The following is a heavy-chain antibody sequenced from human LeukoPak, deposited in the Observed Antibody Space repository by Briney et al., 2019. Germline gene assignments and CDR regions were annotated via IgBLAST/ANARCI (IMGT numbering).Heavy chain of an antibody. CDR2: IYYSGST. V-gene: IGHV4-59*01. Sequence: SETLSLTCTVSVRSFSSYYWSWVRQPPGKGLEWIGYIYYSGSTNYNPSLKSRVTISVDTSKNQFSLKLSSVTAADTAVYYCARSGYSYGADASDIWGQGTMVAVSS. CDR3: ARSGYSYGADASDI. D-gene: IGHD5-18*01. CDR1: VRSFSSYY. J-gene: IGHJ3*02.